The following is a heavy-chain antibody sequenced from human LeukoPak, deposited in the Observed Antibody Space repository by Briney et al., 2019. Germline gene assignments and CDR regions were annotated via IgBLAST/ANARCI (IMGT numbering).Heavy chain of an antibody. D-gene: IGHD3-9*01. Sequence: GGSLRLSCEASGFTFSNHGMHWVRQAPGKGLEWVSSISSSSSYIYYADSVKGRFTISRDNAKNSLYLQMNSLRAEDTAVYYCARAKTYYDILTGYLWWGQGTLVTVSS. V-gene: IGHV3-21*01. J-gene: IGHJ4*02. CDR3: ARAKTYYDILTGYLW. CDR2: ISSSSSYI. CDR1: GFTFSNHG.